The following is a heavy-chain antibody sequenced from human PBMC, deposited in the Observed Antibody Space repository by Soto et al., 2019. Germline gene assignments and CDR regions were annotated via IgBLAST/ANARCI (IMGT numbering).Heavy chain of an antibody. J-gene: IGHJ4*02. CDR2: ISGSGGST. D-gene: IGHD6-19*01. Sequence: EVQLLESGGGLVQPGGSLRLSCAASGFTFSSYAMSWVRQAPGKGLEWVSTISGSGGSTYYADSVKGRFTISRDNSKNTLYLQMNSLRAEDTAVYYCAKGSSGCYERFDYWGQGTLVTVSS. CDR3: AKGSSGCYERFDY. V-gene: IGHV3-23*01. CDR1: GFTFSSYA.